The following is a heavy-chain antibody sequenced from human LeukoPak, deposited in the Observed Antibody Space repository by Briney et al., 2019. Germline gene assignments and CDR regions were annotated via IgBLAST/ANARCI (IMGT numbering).Heavy chain of an antibody. Sequence: PGGSLRFSCAASGFTFSSDWMSWVRQAPGKGLEWVANIKKDGNEKYYVDSVKGRFTISRDNAKSSLYLQMNSLRAEDTAVYYCARGRYSSTTYYFDYWGQGTLVTVSS. J-gene: IGHJ4*02. CDR1: GFTFSSDW. CDR3: ARGRYSSTTYYFDY. V-gene: IGHV3-7*03. CDR2: IKKDGNEK. D-gene: IGHD6-13*01.